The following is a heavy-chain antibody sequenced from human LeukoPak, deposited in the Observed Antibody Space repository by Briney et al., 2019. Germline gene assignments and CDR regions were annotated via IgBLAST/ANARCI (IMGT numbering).Heavy chain of an antibody. CDR2: IYWNDDK. CDR3: AHAYYDFWSGYYPFPYYFDY. V-gene: IGHV2-5*01. CDR1: GFSLSTSGVG. D-gene: IGHD3-3*01. J-gene: IGHJ4*02. Sequence: SGPTLVKPTQTLTLTCTFSGFSLSTSGVGVGWIRQPPGKALEWLARIYWNDDKRYSPSLKSRLTITKDTSKNQVVLTMTNMDPVDTATYYCAHAYYDFWSGYYPFPYYFDYWGQGTLVTVSS.